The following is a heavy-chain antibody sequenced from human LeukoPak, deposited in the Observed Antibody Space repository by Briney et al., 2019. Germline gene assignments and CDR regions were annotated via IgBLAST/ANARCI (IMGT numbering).Heavy chain of an antibody. D-gene: IGHD6-6*01. CDR1: GYTFTGYY. CDR3: ARESLEYSSSSDAFDI. CDR2: INPNSGGT. V-gene: IGHV1-2*02. Sequence: ASVKVSCKASGYTFTGYYMHWVRQAPGQGLEWLGWINPNSGGTNYAQKFQGRVTMTRDTPISTAYMELSRLRSDDTAVYYCARESLEYSSSSDAFDIWGQGTMVTVSS. J-gene: IGHJ3*02.